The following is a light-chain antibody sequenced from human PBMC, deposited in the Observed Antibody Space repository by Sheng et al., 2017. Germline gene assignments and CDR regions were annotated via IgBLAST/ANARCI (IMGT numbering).Light chain of an antibody. Sequence: ENVLTQSPGTLSLSPGERATLSCRASQSVRSNYLAWYQQKPGQAPRLLIYGASSRAAGIADRYSGSGSGTDFTLTISRLEPEDFAVYYCQQYDSYWTFGQGTRVEIK. CDR2: GAS. J-gene: IGKJ1*01. CDR1: QSVRSNY. CDR3: QQYDSYWT. V-gene: IGKV3-20*01.